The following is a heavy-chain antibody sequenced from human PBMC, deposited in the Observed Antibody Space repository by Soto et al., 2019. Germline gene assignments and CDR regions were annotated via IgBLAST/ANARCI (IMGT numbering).Heavy chain of an antibody. Sequence: SVKVSCKASGGTLSSYAISWVRQAPGQGLEWMGGIIPIFGTANYAQKFQGRVTITADKSTSTAYMELSSLRSEDTAVYYCARAPRQQLADFDYWGQGTLVTVSS. J-gene: IGHJ4*02. V-gene: IGHV1-69*06. CDR3: ARAPRQQLADFDY. D-gene: IGHD6-13*01. CDR2: IIPIFGTA. CDR1: GGTLSSYA.